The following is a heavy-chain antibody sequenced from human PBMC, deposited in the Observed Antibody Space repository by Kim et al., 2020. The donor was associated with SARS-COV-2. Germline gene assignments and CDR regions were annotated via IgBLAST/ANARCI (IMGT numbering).Heavy chain of an antibody. CDR1: GFTFSSYS. CDR2: ISSSSSTI. J-gene: IGHJ6*02. V-gene: IGHV3-48*02. D-gene: IGHD3-10*01. CDR3: ARDITMVRGVIITHYYYYGMDV. Sequence: GGSLRLSCAASGFTFSSYSMNWVRQAPGKGLEWVSYISSSSSTIYYADSVKGRFTISRDNAKNSLYLQMNSLRDEDTAVYYCARDITMVRGVIITHYYYYGMDVWGQGTTVTVSS.